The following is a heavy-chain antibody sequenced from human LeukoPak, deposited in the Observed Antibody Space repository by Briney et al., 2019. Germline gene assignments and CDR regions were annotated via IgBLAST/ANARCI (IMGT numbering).Heavy chain of an antibody. CDR1: GFTFSSYG. Sequence: PGGSLRLSCAASGFTFSSYGMHWVRQAPGKGLEWVAFIRYDGSNKYYADSVKGRFTISRDNSKNTLYLQMNSLRAEGTAVYYCAKAIIKGLEYFQHWGQGTLVTVSS. J-gene: IGHJ1*01. V-gene: IGHV3-30*02. D-gene: IGHD3-10*01. CDR2: IRYDGSNK. CDR3: AKAIIKGLEYFQH.